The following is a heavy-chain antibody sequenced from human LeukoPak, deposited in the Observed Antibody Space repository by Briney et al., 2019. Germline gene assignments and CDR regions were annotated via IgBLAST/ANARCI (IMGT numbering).Heavy chain of an antibody. J-gene: IGHJ4*02. V-gene: IGHV3-33*08. D-gene: IGHD3-10*01. Sequence: GRSLRLSCAASGFTLRSYGMRWVRQARAKGLEWVAVIWYDGSIKYYADSVKGRFTSSRDNYKNTLYVQMNGLRDEDTAVYYCAIDRSGISDYCGQGTLVTVSS. CDR1: GFTLRSYG. CDR2: IWYDGSIK. CDR3: AIDRSGISDY.